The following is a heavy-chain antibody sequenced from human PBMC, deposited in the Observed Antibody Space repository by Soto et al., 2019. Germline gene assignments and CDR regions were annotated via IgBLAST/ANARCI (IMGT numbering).Heavy chain of an antibody. J-gene: IGHJ4*02. CDR3: TRGSISPGFAVAEYYY. V-gene: IGHV1-69*01. CDR1: GVPFSSYA. D-gene: IGHD6-19*01. Sequence: QVQLVQSGAEVKKPGSSVKVSCEAYGVPFSSYAISWVRQAPGQGLEWMGGIIPIFGTANYAQKFQGRVTITADESTSTGYIELSSLTSEDTAMYHCTRGSISPGFAVAEYYYWGQGTLVTVSA. CDR2: IIPIFGTA.